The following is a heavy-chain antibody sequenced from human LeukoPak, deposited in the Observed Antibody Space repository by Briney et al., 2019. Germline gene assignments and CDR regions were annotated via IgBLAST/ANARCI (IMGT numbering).Heavy chain of an antibody. CDR1: GGSISSYY. Sequence: SETLSLTCTVSGGSISSYYWSWIRQPPGKGLEWIGDIYYSGSTNYNPSLKSRVTISVDTSKNQFSLKLSSVTAADTAVYYCASAVVVTAARGSYWYFDLWGRGTLVTVSS. J-gene: IGHJ2*01. D-gene: IGHD2-2*01. V-gene: IGHV4-59*01. CDR2: IYYSGST. CDR3: ASAVVVTAARGSYWYFDL.